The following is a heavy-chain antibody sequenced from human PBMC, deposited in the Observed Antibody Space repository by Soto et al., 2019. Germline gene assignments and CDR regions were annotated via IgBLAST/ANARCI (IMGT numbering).Heavy chain of an antibody. CDR3: AREYSSSALFDY. J-gene: IGHJ4*02. Sequence: SETLSLTCTVSGGSISSYYWSWIRQPPGKGLEWIGYIYYSGSTNYNPPLKSRVTISVDTSKNQFSLKLSSVTAADTAVYYCAREYSSSALFDYWGQGTLVTV. D-gene: IGHD6-6*01. CDR2: IYYSGST. CDR1: GGSISSYY. V-gene: IGHV4-59*01.